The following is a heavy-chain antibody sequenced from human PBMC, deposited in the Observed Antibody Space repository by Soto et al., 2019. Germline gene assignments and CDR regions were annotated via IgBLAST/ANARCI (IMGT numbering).Heavy chain of an antibody. D-gene: IGHD3-9*01. CDR1: GGTFSSYT. J-gene: IGHJ4*02. Sequence: QVQLVQSGAEVKKPGSSVKVSCKASGGTFSSYTISWVRQAPGQGLEWIGRIIPILGIANYAQKFQGRVTITADKSTSTAYMELSSLRSEDTAVYYCARDEKILTGYYSSYWGQGTLVTVSS. CDR2: IIPILGIA. CDR3: ARDEKILTGYYSSY. V-gene: IGHV1-69*08.